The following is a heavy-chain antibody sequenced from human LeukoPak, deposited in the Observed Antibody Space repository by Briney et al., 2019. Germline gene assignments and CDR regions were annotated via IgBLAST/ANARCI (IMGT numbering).Heavy chain of an antibody. D-gene: IGHD3-10*01. CDR2: IKYDGGEK. CDR3: ARPSYNSGSYFDY. V-gene: IGHV3-7*04. J-gene: IGHJ4*02. CDR1: GFTFSTYW. Sequence: QPGRSLRLSCAASGFTFSTYWMGWVRQAPGKGLEWVANIKYDGGEKYYVDSVKGRFTISRDNAKNSLYLHMNSLRAEDMAVYYCARPSYNSGSYFDYWGQGILVTVSS.